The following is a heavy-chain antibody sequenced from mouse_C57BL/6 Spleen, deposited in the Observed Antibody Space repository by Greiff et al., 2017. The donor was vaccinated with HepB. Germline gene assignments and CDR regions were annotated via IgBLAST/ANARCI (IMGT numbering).Heavy chain of an antibody. CDR2: ISSGGSYT. Sequence: EVQGVESGGDLVKPGGSLKLSCAASGFTFSSYGMSWVRQTPDKRLEWVATISSGGSYTYYPDSVKGRFTISRDNAKNTLYLQMSSLKSEDTAMYYCAREAGDGYYDAMDYWGQGTSVTVSS. CDR1: GFTFSSYG. V-gene: IGHV5-6*01. J-gene: IGHJ4*01. D-gene: IGHD2-3*01. CDR3: AREAGDGYYDAMDY.